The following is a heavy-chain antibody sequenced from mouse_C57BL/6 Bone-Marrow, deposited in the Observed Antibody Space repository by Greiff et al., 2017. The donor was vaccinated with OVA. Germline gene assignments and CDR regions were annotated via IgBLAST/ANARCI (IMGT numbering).Heavy chain of an antibody. Sequence: EVQLQQSGPELVKPGASVKISCKASGYTFTDYYMNWVKQSHGKSLEWIGDINPNNGGTSYNQKFKGKATLTVDKSSSTAYMELRSLTSEDSAVYYCAKGITTVGDFFDYWGQGTTLTVSS. D-gene: IGHD1-1*01. CDR1: GYTFTDYY. J-gene: IGHJ2*01. CDR3: AKGITTVGDFFDY. CDR2: INPNNGGT. V-gene: IGHV1-26*01.